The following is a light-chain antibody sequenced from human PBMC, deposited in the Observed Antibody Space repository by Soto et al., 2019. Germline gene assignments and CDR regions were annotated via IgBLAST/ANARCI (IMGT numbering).Light chain of an antibody. CDR2: SAS. V-gene: IGKV1-39*01. CDR3: QQSHNTPVT. J-gene: IGKJ2*01. CDR1: QSIDNH. Sequence: DIPMTQSPSSLSASVGDRVTITCRASQSIDNHLNWYHQKPGKAHQVLIYSASTLQSGVPPRFTARGSGTDFSLTISGLQPEDFGSYYCQQSHNTPVTFGQGTNLEIK.